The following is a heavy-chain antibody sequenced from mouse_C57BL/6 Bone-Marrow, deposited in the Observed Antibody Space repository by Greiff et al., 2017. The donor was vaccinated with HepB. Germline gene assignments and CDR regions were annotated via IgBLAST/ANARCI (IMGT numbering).Heavy chain of an antibody. CDR3: ARENCDDWFAY. CDR1: GFTFSDYG. D-gene: IGHD4-1*01. V-gene: IGHV5-17*01. CDR2: ISSGSSTI. J-gene: IGHJ3*01. Sequence: EVKVVESGGGLVKPGGSLKLSCAASGFTFSDYGMHWVSQAPEKGLEWVAYISSGSSTIYYADTVKGRFTIARDNAKNTLFLQMTSLRSEDTAMYYCARENCDDWFAYWGQGTLVTVSA.